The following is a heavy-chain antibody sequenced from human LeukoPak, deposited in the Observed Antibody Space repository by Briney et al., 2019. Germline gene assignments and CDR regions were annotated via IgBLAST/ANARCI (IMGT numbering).Heavy chain of an antibody. CDR3: VRSLATSGMY. V-gene: IGHV4-59*05. D-gene: IGHD6-13*01. CDR1: GFTFSSYSMN. J-gene: IGHJ4*02. Sequence: GSLRLSCAASGFTFSSYSMNWVRQPPGKGLEWIGSTPYSGDTVYNPSLKSRIIISVDTSKNQFSLKLTSVTAADTAVYYCVRSLATSGMYWGQGTLVTVSS. CDR2: TPYSGDT.